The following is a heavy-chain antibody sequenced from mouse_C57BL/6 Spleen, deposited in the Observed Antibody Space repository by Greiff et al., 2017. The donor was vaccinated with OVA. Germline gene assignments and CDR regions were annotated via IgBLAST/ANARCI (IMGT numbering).Heavy chain of an antibody. J-gene: IGHJ4*01. CDR2: ISSGGDYI. Sequence: EVKLMESGEGLVKPGGSLKLSCAASGFTFSSYAMSWVRQTPEKRLEWVAYISSGGDYIYYADTVKGRFTISRDNARNTLYLQMRSLKSEDTAMYYCTRATGYAMDYWGQGTSVTVSS. D-gene: IGHD1-1*01. CDR3: TRATGYAMDY. V-gene: IGHV5-9-1*02. CDR1: GFTFSSYA.